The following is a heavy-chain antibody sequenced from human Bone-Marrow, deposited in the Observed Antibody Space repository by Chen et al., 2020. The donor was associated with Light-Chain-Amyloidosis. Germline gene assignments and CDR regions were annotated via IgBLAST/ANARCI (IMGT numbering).Heavy chain of an antibody. V-gene: IGHV4-4*07. Sequence: QVQLQESGPGLVKPSETLSLTCTVSGGSISSYYWSWIRQPAGKGLEWIGRIYTSGSTNYNPSLKSRVTMSVDTSKNQFSLKLSSVTAADTAVYYCASEFQYYYDSSGYVDYWGQGTLVTVSS. J-gene: IGHJ4*02. D-gene: IGHD3-22*01. CDR1: GGSISSYY. CDR2: IYTSGST. CDR3: ASEFQYYYDSSGYVDY.